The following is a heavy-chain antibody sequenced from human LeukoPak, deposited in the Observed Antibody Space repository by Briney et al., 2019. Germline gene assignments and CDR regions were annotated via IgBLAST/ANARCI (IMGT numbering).Heavy chain of an antibody. CDR3: ARGGYDFWSGYYEKAFDI. CDR1: GGSISSGIYY. J-gene: IGHJ3*02. CDR2: IYTSGST. D-gene: IGHD3-3*01. Sequence: SETLSLTCTVSGGSISSGIYYWSWIRQPAGKGLEWIGRIYTSGSTNYNPSLKSRVTISVDTSKNQFSLKLSSVTAADTAVYYCARGGYDFWSGYYEKAFDIWGQGTMVTVSS. V-gene: IGHV4-61*02.